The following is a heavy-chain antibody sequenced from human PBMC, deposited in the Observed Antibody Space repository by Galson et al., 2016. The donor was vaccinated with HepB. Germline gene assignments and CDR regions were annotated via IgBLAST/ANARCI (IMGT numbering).Heavy chain of an antibody. D-gene: IGHD3-3*01. V-gene: IGHV4-39*01. CDR1: GGSISSSSYS. Sequence: SETLSLTCTVSGGSISSSSYSWGWIRQPPGKGLEWIGSIYYSGTTYYNPSLKSRVTISVDTSKNQFSLKLSSVTAADTAVYYCARPDVLRFLKWLSQSPGEDAFDIWGQGTMVTVSS. J-gene: IGHJ3*02. CDR2: IYYSGTT. CDR3: ARPDVLRFLKWLSQSPGEDAFDI.